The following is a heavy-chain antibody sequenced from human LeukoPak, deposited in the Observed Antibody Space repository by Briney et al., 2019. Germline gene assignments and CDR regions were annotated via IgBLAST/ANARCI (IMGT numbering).Heavy chain of an antibody. D-gene: IGHD3-22*01. V-gene: IGHV1-2*02. Sequence: ASVKVSCKASGYTFTGYYMHWVRQAPGQGLEWMGWINTNSGGTNYAQKFQGRVTMTRDTSISTAYMELSRLRSDDTAVYYCAREGYYDSSGQGGAFDIWGQGTMVTVSS. CDR3: AREGYYDSSGQGGAFDI. CDR1: GYTFTGYY. J-gene: IGHJ3*02. CDR2: INTNSGGT.